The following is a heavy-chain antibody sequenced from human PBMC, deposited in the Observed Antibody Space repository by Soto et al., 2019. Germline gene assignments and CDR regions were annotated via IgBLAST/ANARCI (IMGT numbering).Heavy chain of an antibody. CDR3: ARHDGYGDNYYYGMDV. V-gene: IGHV4-39*01. CDR2: IYYSGST. D-gene: IGHD4-17*01. CDR1: GGSISSSSYY. J-gene: IGHJ6*02. Sequence: KASETLSLTCTVSGGSISSSSYYWGWIRQPPGKGLEWIGSIYYSGSTYYNPSLKSRVTISVDTSKNQFSLKLSSVTAADTAVYYCARHDGYGDNYYYGMDVWGQGTTVTVSS.